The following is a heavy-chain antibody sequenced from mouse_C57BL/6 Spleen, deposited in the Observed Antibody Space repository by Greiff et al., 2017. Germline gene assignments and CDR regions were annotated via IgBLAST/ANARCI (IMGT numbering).Heavy chain of an antibody. V-gene: IGHV1-81*01. D-gene: IGHD3-2*02. J-gene: IGHJ4*01. CDR2: IYPRRGNT. CDR1: GYTFTSYG. CDR3: AGGYTAMGY. Sequence: QVQLQQSGAELARPGASVKLSCKASGYTFTSYGISWVKQRTGQGLEWIGEIYPRRGNTYYNEKFKGKSTLTADKSSSTAYMELRSLTSEDSAVYFCAGGYTAMGYWGQGASVTVAS.